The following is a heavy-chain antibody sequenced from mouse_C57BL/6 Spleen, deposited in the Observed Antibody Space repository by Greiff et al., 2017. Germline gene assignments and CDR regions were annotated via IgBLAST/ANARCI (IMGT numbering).Heavy chain of an antibody. CDR3: ANYGSSSPFAY. D-gene: IGHD1-1*01. J-gene: IGHJ3*01. Sequence: VQLVESGPELVKPGASVKISCKASGYAFSSSWMNWVKQRPGKGLEWIGRIYPGDGDTNYNGKFKGKATLTADKSSSTAYMQLSSLTSEDSAVYFCANYGSSSPFAYWGQGTLVTVSA. CDR1: GYAFSSSW. CDR2: IYPGDGDT. V-gene: IGHV1-82*01.